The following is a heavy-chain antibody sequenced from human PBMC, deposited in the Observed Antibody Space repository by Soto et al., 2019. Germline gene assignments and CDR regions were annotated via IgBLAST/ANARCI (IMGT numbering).Heavy chain of an antibody. J-gene: IGHJ3*02. CDR3: AREGYSGYDGAFDI. V-gene: IGHV1-18*01. CDR1: GFTFSPHG. Sequence: ASVKGSCKASGFTFSPHGINWGGQAPGQGLEWMGWISAYNGNTNYAQKLQGRVTMTTDTSTSTAYMELRSLRSDDTAVYYCAREGYSGYDGAFDIWGQGTMVTVSS. D-gene: IGHD5-12*01. CDR2: ISAYNGNT.